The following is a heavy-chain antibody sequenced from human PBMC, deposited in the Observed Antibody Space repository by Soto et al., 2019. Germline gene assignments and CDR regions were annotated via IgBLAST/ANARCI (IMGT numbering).Heavy chain of an antibody. Sequence: GGSLRLSCAASGFTFSTYWMNWVSQTPGKGLMWVSRISPDGSNRGYADSVEGRFTVSRDNAKNTLYLQMHSLRAEDTAMYYYASWGPSVTVSPKDFDHWGEGTMVTVSS. CDR2: ISPDGSNR. J-gene: IGHJ4*02. V-gene: IGHV3-74*01. CDR1: GFTFSTYW. CDR3: ASWGPSVTVSPKDFDH. D-gene: IGHD3-16*01.